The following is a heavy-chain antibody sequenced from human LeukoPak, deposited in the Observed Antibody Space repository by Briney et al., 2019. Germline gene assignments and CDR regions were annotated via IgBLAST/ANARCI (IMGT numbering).Heavy chain of an antibody. CDR1: GFIFRSYA. V-gene: IGHV3-23*01. J-gene: IGHJ4*02. CDR2: ISGSGGST. Sequence: PGGSLRLSCAASGFIFRSYAMNWVRQAPGKGLEWVSAISGSGGSTHYADSVKGRFTISRDNSKNTLYLQMNSLRVEDTAVYYCAKPRQYSSGWTASDYWGQGTLVTVSS. CDR3: AKPRQYSSGWTASDY. D-gene: IGHD6-19*01.